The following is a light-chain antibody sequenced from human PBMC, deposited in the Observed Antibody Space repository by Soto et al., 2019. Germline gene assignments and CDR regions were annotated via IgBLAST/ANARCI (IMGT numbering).Light chain of an antibody. CDR2: HAS. CDR1: QSVSSN. CDR3: QQYNDWPRT. Sequence: EIVMTQSPATLSVSPGERATLSCRASQSVSSNVAWYQQKPGQAPRFLIYHASTRVTGIPARFSGSGSGTEFTLTISSPQSEDFAVYYCQQYNDWPRTFGPGTKVDIK. J-gene: IGKJ3*01. V-gene: IGKV3-15*01.